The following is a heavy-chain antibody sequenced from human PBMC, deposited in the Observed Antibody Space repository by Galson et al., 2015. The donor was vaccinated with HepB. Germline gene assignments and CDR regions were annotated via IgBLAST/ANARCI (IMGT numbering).Heavy chain of an antibody. V-gene: IGHV2-5*01. D-gene: IGHD1-26*01. J-gene: IGHJ4*02. CDR2: IYWNDDK. CDR3: AHRSEPSDGSYYGYYFDY. Sequence: PALVKPTQTLTLTCTFSGFSLSTSGVGVGWIRQPPGKALEWLALIYWNDDKRYSSSLKSRLTITKDTSKNQVVLTMANMDPVDAATYYCAHRSEPSDGSYYGYYFDYWGQGTLVTVSS. CDR1: GFSLSTSGVG.